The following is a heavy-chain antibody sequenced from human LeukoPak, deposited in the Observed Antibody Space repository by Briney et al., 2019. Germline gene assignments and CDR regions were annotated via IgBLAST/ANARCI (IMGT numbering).Heavy chain of an antibody. CDR3: ASLRSGSYGQRDY. CDR1: GYFISSGYY. J-gene: IGHJ4*02. D-gene: IGHD1-26*01. CDR2: IYHSGST. Sequence: SETLSLTCTVSGYFISSGYYWGWIRQPPGKGLQWIGSIYHSGSTNYNPSLKSRVTISVDKSKNQFSLKLSSVTAADTAVYYCASLRSGSYGQRDYWGQGTLVTVSS. V-gene: IGHV4-38-2*02.